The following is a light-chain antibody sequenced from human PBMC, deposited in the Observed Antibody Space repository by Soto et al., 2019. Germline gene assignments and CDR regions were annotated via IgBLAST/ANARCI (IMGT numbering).Light chain of an antibody. CDR1: SSDVGGSNF. J-gene: IGLJ1*01. CDR2: DVA. V-gene: IGLV2-14*03. Sequence: QSVLTQPASVSDSPGQSITISCTGTSSDVGGSNFVSWYQQHPGKPPKLIIYDVANRPSGVSNRFSGSKSGSTASLIISRLQTDDEADYYCVSYTSSTTYVFGTWTKVTVL. CDR3: VSYTSSTTYV.